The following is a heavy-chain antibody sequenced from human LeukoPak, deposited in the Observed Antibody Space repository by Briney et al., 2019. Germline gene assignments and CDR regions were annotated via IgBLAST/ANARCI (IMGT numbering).Heavy chain of an antibody. CDR2: INSDGSST. Sequence: TGGSLRLSCAASGFTFSSYWLHWVRQAPGKGLVWVSRINSDGSSTSYADSVKGRFTISRDNAKNSLYLQMNSLRAEDTALYYCAKDSSGYIRSPFFDPWGQGTLVTVSS. V-gene: IGHV3-74*01. CDR3: AKDSSGYIRSPFFDP. D-gene: IGHD3-22*01. CDR1: GFTFSSYW. J-gene: IGHJ5*02.